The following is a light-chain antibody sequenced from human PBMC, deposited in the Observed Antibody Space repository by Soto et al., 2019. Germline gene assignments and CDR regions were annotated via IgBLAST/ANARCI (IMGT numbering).Light chain of an antibody. Sequence: DIQMTQSPSSVSASVGDRVTITCRASQDISSWLAWYQQKPGKAPKLLIYAASSLQSGVPSSFSGSGSGTDFTLTIRSLQPEDFATYYCQQANTFTYTFGQGTKLEIK. J-gene: IGKJ2*01. V-gene: IGKV1-12*01. CDR1: QDISSW. CDR2: AAS. CDR3: QQANTFTYT.